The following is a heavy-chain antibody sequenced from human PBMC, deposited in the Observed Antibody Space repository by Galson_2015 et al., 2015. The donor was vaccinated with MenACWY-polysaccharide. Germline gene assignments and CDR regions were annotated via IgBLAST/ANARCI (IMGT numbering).Heavy chain of an antibody. CDR2: ISGSGGST. CDR1: GFTVSSNY. Sequence: SLRLSCAASGFTVSSNYMSWVRQAPGKGLEWVSAISGSGGSTYYADSVKGRFTISRDNSKSTLYLQMNSLRAEDTAVYYCAKGGGLGRYFDWLLSEVDYWGQGTLVTVSS. D-gene: IGHD3-9*01. V-gene: IGHV3-23*01. CDR3: AKGGGLGRYFDWLLSEVDY. J-gene: IGHJ4*02.